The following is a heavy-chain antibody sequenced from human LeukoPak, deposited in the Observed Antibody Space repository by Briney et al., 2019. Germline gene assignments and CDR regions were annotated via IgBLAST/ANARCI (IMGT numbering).Heavy chain of an antibody. V-gene: IGHV1-2*02. CDR1: GYTFTGHF. Sequence: GASVKISCKASGYTFTGHFIYWVRQAPGQGLEWMGWINPNSGGTNYAQKFQGRVTMTRDTSISTAYMELSRLRSDDTAVYYCAREAYNWNYYYYGMDVWGQGTTVTVSS. J-gene: IGHJ6*02. D-gene: IGHD1-20*01. CDR2: INPNSGGT. CDR3: AREAYNWNYYYYGMDV.